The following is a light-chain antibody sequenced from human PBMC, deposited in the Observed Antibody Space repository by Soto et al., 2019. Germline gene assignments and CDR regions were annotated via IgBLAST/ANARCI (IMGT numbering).Light chain of an antibody. CDR1: QTILYNSNNKNY. Sequence: DIVMTQSPDSLAVSLGERASINCKSSQTILYNSNNKNYLAWYQQKPGQPPKLLIYWASTRESGVPDRFSGSGSGTDFTLTISSLQAEDVAVYYCQQYYTGRTFGQGTKVEV. CDR2: WAS. CDR3: QQYYTGRT. J-gene: IGKJ1*01. V-gene: IGKV4-1*01.